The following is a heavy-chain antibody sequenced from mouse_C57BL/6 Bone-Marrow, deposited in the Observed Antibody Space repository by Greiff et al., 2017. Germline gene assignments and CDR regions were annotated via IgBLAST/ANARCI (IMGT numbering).Heavy chain of an antibody. V-gene: IGHV2-6-1*01. Sequence: VQLVESGPGLVAPSQSLSITCTVSGFSLTSYGVHWVRQPPGKGLEWLVVIWSDGSTTYNSALKSRLSISKDNSKSQVFLKMNSLQTDDTAMYYCARQGIYYDYDDYAMDYWGQGTSVTVSS. CDR1: GFSLTSYG. CDR2: IWSDGST. D-gene: IGHD2-4*01. J-gene: IGHJ4*01. CDR3: ARQGIYYDYDDYAMDY.